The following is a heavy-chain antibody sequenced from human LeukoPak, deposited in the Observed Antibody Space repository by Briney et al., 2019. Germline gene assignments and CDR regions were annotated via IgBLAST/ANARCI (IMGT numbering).Heavy chain of an antibody. CDR1: GFTFSNAW. CDR2: IKSKTDGGTT. V-gene: IGHV3-15*01. CDR3: TSHCSRTSCYGMDV. Sequence: GGSLRLSCAASGFTFSNAWMSWARQAPGKGLEWVGRIKSKTDGGTTDYAAPVKGRFTISRDDSKNTLYLQMNSLKTEDTAVYYCTSHCSRTSCYGMDVWGQGTTVSVS. J-gene: IGHJ6*02. D-gene: IGHD2-2*01.